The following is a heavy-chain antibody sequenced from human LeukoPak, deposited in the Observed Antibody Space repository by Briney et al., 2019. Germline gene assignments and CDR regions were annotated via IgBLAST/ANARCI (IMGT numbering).Heavy chain of an antibody. Sequence: PGGSLRLSCAASGFTFSSYAMSWVRQAPGKGLEWVSAISGSGGSTYYADSVKGRFTISRDNSKNTLYLQMNSLRAEDTAVYYCAKSLPYYDSSSLVTGASYFDYWGQGTLVTVSS. J-gene: IGHJ4*02. CDR2: ISGSGGST. CDR3: AKSLPYYDSSSLVTGASYFDY. D-gene: IGHD3-22*01. CDR1: GFTFSSYA. V-gene: IGHV3-23*01.